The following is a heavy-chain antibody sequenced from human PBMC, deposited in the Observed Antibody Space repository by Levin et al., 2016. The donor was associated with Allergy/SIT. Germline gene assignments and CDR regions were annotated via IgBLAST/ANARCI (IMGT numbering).Heavy chain of an antibody. J-gene: IGHJ4*02. V-gene: IGHV3-48*03. CDR1: GFTFSTYE. Sequence: GESLKISCAASGFTFSTYEMNWVRQAPGKGLEWISYISERSHNLYYGDSVKGRFTVSRDNARNSLYLQMNSLRAEDTAVYYCAAVDSSGWYSYDYWGQGTLVTVSS. CDR3: AAVDSSGWYSYDY. D-gene: IGHD6-19*01. CDR2: ISERSHNL.